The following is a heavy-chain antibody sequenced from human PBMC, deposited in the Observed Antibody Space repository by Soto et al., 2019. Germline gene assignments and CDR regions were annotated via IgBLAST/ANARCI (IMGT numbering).Heavy chain of an antibody. D-gene: IGHD3-9*01. V-gene: IGHV4-39*01. CDR1: GGSISSSSYY. CDR3: ARHQSTLRYFEYLRQDWFDL. J-gene: IGHJ5*02. Sequence: ETLSLTCTVSGGSISSSSYYWGWIRQPPGKGLEWIGSIYYSGSTYYNPSLKSRVTISVDTSKNQFSLKLSSVTAADTAVYYCARHQSTLRYFEYLRQDWFDLWGQGTLVTVSS. CDR2: IYYSGST.